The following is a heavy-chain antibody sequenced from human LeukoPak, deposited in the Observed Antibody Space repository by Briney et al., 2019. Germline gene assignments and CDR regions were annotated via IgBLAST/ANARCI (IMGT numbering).Heavy chain of an antibody. D-gene: IGHD3-3*01. CDR1: GGSISSYY. Sequence: PSETLSLTCTVSGGSISSYYWSWIRQPPGKGLEWIGYIHYSGSTNYNPSLKSRVTISVDTSKNQFSLKLSSVTAADTAVYYCARGDFWSGSYAFDIWGQGTMVTVSS. V-gene: IGHV4-59*08. CDR3: ARGDFWSGSYAFDI. J-gene: IGHJ3*02. CDR2: IHYSGST.